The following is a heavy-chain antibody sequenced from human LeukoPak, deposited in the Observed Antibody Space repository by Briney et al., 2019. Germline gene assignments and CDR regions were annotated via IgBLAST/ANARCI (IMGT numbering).Heavy chain of an antibody. CDR3: AKDDAVGATEY. J-gene: IGHJ4*02. CDR1: GFSLSAYN. V-gene: IGHV3-23*01. CDR2: ISSSSATI. Sequence: GGSLRLSCEGSGFSLSAYNMNWVRQAPGKGLESVSYISSSSATIFYADSVKGRFTISRDNSKNTLYLQMNSLRAEDTAVYYCAKDDAVGATEYWGQGTLVTVSS. D-gene: IGHD1-26*01.